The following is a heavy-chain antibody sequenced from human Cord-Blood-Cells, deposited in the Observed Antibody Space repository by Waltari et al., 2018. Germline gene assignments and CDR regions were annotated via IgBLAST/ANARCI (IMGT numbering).Heavy chain of an antibody. CDR3: ARWRSGIAAAGNWFDP. CDR2: MNPNSGNT. Sequence: QVQLVQSGAEVKKPGASVKVSCKASGYTFTSYDINWVRQAPGQGLEWMGWMNPNSGNTGYAQKFQGRVTMTRNTSISTAYMELSSLRSEDTAVYYCARWRSGIAAAGNWFDPWGQGTLVTVSS. D-gene: IGHD6-13*01. CDR1: GYTFTSYD. J-gene: IGHJ5*02. V-gene: IGHV1-8*01.